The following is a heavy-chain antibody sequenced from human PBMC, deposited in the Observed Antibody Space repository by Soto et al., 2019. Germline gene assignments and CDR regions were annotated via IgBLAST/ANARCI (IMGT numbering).Heavy chain of an antibody. CDR2: ISSSSSTI. J-gene: IGHJ4*02. V-gene: IGHV3-48*01. CDR1: GFTFSSYS. CDR3: ARDTDIAAAGY. Sequence: PGGSLRLSCAASGFTFSSYSMNWVRQAPGKGLEWVSYISSSSSTIYYADSVKGRFTISRDNSKNTLYLQMNSLRAEDTAVYYCARDTDIAAAGYWGQGTLVTVSS. D-gene: IGHD6-13*01.